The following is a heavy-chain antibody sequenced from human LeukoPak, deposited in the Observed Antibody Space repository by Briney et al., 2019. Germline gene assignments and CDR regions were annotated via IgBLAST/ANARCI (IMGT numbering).Heavy chain of an antibody. Sequence: SETLSLTCTVSGGSISSYYWSWIRQPPGRGLEWIGYIYYSGSTNYNPSLKSRVTISVDTSKNQFSLKLSSVTAADTAVYYCARMGDMITFGGVIAFDYWGQGTLVTVSS. V-gene: IGHV4-59*01. CDR3: ARMGDMITFGGVIAFDY. D-gene: IGHD3-16*02. CDR1: GGSISSYY. CDR2: IYYSGST. J-gene: IGHJ4*02.